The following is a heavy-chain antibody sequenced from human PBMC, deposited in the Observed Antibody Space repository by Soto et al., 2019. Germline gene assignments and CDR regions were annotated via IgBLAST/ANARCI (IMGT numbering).Heavy chain of an antibody. Sequence: QVQVVQSGAEVKKPGSSVKISCKASGRIFSSFPTSWVRQVPGQGLEWMGGVISASGSVTYAPKFQGRVTMTAVNSAGIGYMELTSLTSEDTVIYYCARVGSRDAYNYVLDQWGPGTMVNVSS. CDR1: GRIFSSFP. J-gene: IGHJ1*01. D-gene: IGHD5-18*01. CDR2: VISASGSV. CDR3: ARVGSRDAYNYVLDQ. V-gene: IGHV1-69*06.